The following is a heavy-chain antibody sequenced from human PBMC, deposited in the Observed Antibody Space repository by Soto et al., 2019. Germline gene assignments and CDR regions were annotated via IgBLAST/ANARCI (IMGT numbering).Heavy chain of an antibody. CDR3: VRDYFGSGSFLSDY. J-gene: IGHJ4*02. CDR1: GFIFNSYG. V-gene: IGHV3-33*01. Sequence: LGRSLRLSCAASGFIFNSYGMHWVRQAPGKGLEWVAVIWSDGSKKYYADSVKGRFTISRDSSENTLYLQMNSLRAEDTAVYFCVRDYFGSGSFLSDYWGQGTLVTVSS. CDR2: IWSDGSKK. D-gene: IGHD3-10*01.